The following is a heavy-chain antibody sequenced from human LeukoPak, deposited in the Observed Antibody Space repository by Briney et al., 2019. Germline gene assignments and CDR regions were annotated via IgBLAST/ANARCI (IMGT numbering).Heavy chain of an antibody. CDR3: AMATYYYDSSGDDAFDI. CDR1: GFTFSSYA. D-gene: IGHD3-22*01. CDR2: ISGSGGST. V-gene: IGHV3-23*01. J-gene: IGHJ3*02. Sequence: GGSLRLSCAASGFTFSSYAMSWVRQAPGKGLEWVSAISGSGGSTYYADSVKGRFTISRDNSKNTLYLQMNSLRAEDTAVYYCAMATYYYDSSGDDAFDIWGQGTMVTVSS.